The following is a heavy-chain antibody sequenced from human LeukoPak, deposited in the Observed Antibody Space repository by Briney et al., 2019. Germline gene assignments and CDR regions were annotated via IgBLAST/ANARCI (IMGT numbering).Heavy chain of an antibody. CDR2: ISGSGGST. CDR3: AKDFLGIAAAGDAFDI. Sequence: GGSLRLSCAASGFTVSSNYMSWVRQAPGKGLEWVSVISGSGGSTYYADSVKGRFTISRDNSKNTLYLQMNSLRAEDTAVYYCAKDFLGIAAAGDAFDIWGQGTMVTVSS. CDR1: GFTVSSNY. D-gene: IGHD6-13*01. V-gene: IGHV3-23*01. J-gene: IGHJ3*02.